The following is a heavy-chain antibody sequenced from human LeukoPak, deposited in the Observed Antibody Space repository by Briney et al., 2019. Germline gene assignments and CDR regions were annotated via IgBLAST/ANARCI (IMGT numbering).Heavy chain of an antibody. V-gene: IGHV3-33*01. D-gene: IGHD3-22*01. J-gene: IGHJ4*02. CDR2: IWYDGSNK. Sequence: GGSLRLSCAASGFTFTIYAMHWVRQAPGKGLEWVAVIWYDGSNKYYADSVKGRFTISRDNSKNTLYLQMNSLRAEDTAVYYCARDSEDYYDSSGPLAPNYWGQGTLVTVSS. CDR3: ARDSEDYYDSSGPLAPNY. CDR1: GFTFTIYA.